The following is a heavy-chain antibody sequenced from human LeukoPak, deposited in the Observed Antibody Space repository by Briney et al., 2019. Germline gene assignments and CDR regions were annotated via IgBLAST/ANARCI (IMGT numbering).Heavy chain of an antibody. CDR2: IYYSGST. CDR1: GGSISSYY. J-gene: IGHJ4*02. D-gene: IGHD3-10*01. V-gene: IGHV4-59*01. Sequence: SETVSLTCTVSGGSISSYYWSWIRQPPGKGLEWIGYIYYSGSTNYNPSLKSRVTISVDTSKNQFSLKLSSVTAADTAVYYCARYYGSGRDGDYWGQGTLVTVSS. CDR3: ARYYGSGRDGDY.